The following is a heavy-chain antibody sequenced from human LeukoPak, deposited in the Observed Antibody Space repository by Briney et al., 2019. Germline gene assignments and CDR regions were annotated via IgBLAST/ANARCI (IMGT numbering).Heavy chain of an antibody. CDR2: IIPIFGTT. D-gene: IGHD5-24*01. V-gene: IGHV1-69*13. Sequence: SVKVSCKASRGTFSNHAVNWLRQAPGQGFQWMGGIIPIFGTTNSAQKFRGRVTFTADESTSTAYMELSSLTSDDTAVYYCARGLDGKSYWYFDLWGRGTLVTVSS. J-gene: IGHJ2*01. CDR3: ARGLDGKSYWYFDL. CDR1: RGTFSNHA.